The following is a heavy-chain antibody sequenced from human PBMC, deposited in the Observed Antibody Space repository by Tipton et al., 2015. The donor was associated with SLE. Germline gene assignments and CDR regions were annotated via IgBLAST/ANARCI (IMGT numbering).Heavy chain of an antibody. J-gene: IGHJ4*02. CDR2: MNPDGSLI. Sequence: SLRLSCAAPGFTFSNFWMNWIRQAPGKGLEWVANMNPDGSLINYVDSVKGRFTISRDNARNSLSLRMTGLRAEDTAVYYCMGGTLASRWGQGTLVTVSS. CDR1: GFTFSNFW. D-gene: IGHD3/OR15-3a*01. CDR3: MGGTLASR. V-gene: IGHV3-7*01.